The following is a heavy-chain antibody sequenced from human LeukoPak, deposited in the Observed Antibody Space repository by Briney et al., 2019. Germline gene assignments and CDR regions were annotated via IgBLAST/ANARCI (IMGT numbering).Heavy chain of an antibody. Sequence: GGSLRLSCSVSGCTFSTYVMHWVRQAPGKGLEYVSAISSNGDNTYYADSVKGRFTISRDNSKNTLYLQMSSLRADDTAVYYCVRGTGYWGRGTLVTVSS. CDR1: GCTFSTYV. V-gene: IGHV3-64D*06. CDR2: ISSNGDNT. CDR3: VRGTGY. J-gene: IGHJ4*02.